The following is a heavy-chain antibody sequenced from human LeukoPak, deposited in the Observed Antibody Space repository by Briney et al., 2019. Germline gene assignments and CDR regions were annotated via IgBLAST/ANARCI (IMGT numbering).Heavy chain of an antibody. CDR1: GYTFTSYY. CDR2: INPSGGST. Sequence: ASVKVSCKASGYTFTSYYMHWVRQAPGQGLEWMGIINPSGGSTSYAQKFQGRVTMTRDMSTSTVYMELSSLRSEDTAVYYCARDAVAGTSGYWGQGTLVTVSS. V-gene: IGHV1-46*01. D-gene: IGHD6-19*01. CDR3: ARDAVAGTSGY. J-gene: IGHJ4*02.